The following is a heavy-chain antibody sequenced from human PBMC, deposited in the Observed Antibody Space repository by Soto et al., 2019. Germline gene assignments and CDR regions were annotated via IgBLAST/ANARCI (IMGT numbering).Heavy chain of an antibody. Sequence: SETLSLTCTVSGGSISSYYWSWIRQPPGKGLEWIGYIYYSGSTNYNPSLKSRVTISVDTSKNQFSLKLSSVTAADTAVYYCARGANGYDFWSGYMWEDYYYGMDVWGEGTTVTVSS. CDR1: GGSISSYY. J-gene: IGHJ6*04. CDR2: IYYSGST. CDR3: ARGANGYDFWSGYMWEDYYYGMDV. D-gene: IGHD3-3*01. V-gene: IGHV4-59*01.